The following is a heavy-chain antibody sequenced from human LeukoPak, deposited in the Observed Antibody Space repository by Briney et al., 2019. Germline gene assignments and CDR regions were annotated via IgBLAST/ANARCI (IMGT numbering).Heavy chain of an antibody. CDR3: ARGDSSSFPY. CDR1: GGSFSGYY. D-gene: IGHD6-6*01. Sequence: PSETLSLTCAVYGGSFSGYYWSWIRQPPGKGLEWIGEINHSGSTNYNPSLKSRVTISVDTSKNQFSLKLSSVTAADTAVYYCARGDSSSFPYWGQGTLVTVSS. J-gene: IGHJ4*02. V-gene: IGHV4-34*01. CDR2: INHSGST.